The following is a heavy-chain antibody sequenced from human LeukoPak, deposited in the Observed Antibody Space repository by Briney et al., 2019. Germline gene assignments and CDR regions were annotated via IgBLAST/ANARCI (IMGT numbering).Heavy chain of an antibody. CDR3: ARFQYDFWSRGYYYYGMDV. CDR2: IYYSGST. Sequence: SSETLSLTCTVSGGSISSYYWSWIRQPPGKGLEWIGYIYYSGSTNYNPSLKSRVTISVDTSKNQFSLKLSSVTAADTAVYYCARFQYDFWSRGYYYYGMDVWGQGTTVTVSS. D-gene: IGHD3-3*01. CDR1: GGSISSYY. J-gene: IGHJ6*02. V-gene: IGHV4-59*01.